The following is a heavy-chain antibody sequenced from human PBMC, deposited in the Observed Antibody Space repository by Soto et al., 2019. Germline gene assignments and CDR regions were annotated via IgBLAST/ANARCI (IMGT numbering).Heavy chain of an antibody. V-gene: IGHV4-61*01. D-gene: IGHD1-26*01. J-gene: IGHJ6*02. Sequence: QVQLQESGPGLEKPSETLSLTCTVSGGSVSSGSYYWSWVRQPPGKGLEWIGYVYYSGSTNYNPSLNSRVTISVDMSKNQFSLKLTSVTAADTAVYYCARGESYHYYYGMDVWGQGTTVTVSS. CDR2: VYYSGST. CDR1: GGSVSSGSYY. CDR3: ARGESYHYYYGMDV.